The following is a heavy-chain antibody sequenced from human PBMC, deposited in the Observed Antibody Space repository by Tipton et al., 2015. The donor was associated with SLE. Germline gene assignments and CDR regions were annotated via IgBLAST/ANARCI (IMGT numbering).Heavy chain of an antibody. D-gene: IGHD2-2*01. V-gene: IGHV4-59*01. CDR3: ARAGRDIVVVPAAMADY. CDR2: IYYSGST. CDR1: GGSISSYY. Sequence: TLSLTCTVSGGSISSYYWSWIRQPPGKGLEWIGYIYYSGSTNYNPSLKSRVTISVDTSKNQFSLKLSSVTAADTAVYYCARAGRDIVVVPAAMADYWGQGTLVTVSS. J-gene: IGHJ4*02.